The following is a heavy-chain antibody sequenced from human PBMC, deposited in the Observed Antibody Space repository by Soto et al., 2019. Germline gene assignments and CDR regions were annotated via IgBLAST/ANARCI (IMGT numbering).Heavy chain of an antibody. V-gene: IGHV4-30-4*01. CDR1: GGSISSGDYY. CDR2: IYYSGST. J-gene: IGHJ2*01. CDR3: ATASTQAVSWYFDL. Sequence: SETLSLTCTVSGGSISSGDYYWSWIRQPPGKGLEWIGYIYYSGSTYYNPSLKSRVTISVDTSKNQFSLKLSSVTAAGTAVYYCATASTQAVSWYFDLWGRGTLVTVSS. D-gene: IGHD6-19*01.